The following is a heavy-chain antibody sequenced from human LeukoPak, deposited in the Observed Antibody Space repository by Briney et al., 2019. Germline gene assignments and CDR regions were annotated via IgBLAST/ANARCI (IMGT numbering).Heavy chain of an antibody. D-gene: IGHD3-3*01. Sequence: SETLSLTRTVSVGSISSGDYYWSWIRQPPGKCLEWLGYIYYSERTYYSPSFKGRVTISVDTSKNQFSLKLSSVTAADTAVYYCARVPFWGIFGVVTLYYFDYWGQGTLVTVSS. CDR2: IYYSERT. V-gene: IGHV4-30-4*08. CDR1: VGSISSGDYY. J-gene: IGHJ4*02. CDR3: ARVPFWGIFGVVTLYYFDY.